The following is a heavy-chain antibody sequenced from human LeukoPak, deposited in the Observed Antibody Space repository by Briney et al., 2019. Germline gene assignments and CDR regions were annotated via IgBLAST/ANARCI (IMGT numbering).Heavy chain of an antibody. J-gene: IGHJ4*02. CDR1: GFTFSSYA. V-gene: IGHV3-23*01. Sequence: GGSLRLSCTASGFTFSSYAMGWVRQAPGKGLEWFSIITGTGGSTYYADSVKGRFTISRDNSKNTLSLQMKRLRAADTAVYYXXXXHIXSGSVXYFDYWXQGTLVTVSS. CDR3: XXXHIXSGSVXYFDY. CDR2: ITGTGGST. D-gene: IGHD3-10*01.